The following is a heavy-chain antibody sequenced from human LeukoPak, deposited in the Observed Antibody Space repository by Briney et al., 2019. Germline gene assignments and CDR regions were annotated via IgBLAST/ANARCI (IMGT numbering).Heavy chain of an antibody. V-gene: IGHV3-33*01. Sequence: GGSLRLSCAASGLTFSSYGMHWVRQAPGKGLEWVAVIWYDGSNKYYADSVKGRFTISRDNSKNTLYLQMNSLRAEDTAVYYCARGLGLWYLDLWGRGTLVTVSS. CDR3: ARGLGLWYLDL. CDR2: IWYDGSNK. CDR1: GLTFSSYG. D-gene: IGHD7-27*01. J-gene: IGHJ2*01.